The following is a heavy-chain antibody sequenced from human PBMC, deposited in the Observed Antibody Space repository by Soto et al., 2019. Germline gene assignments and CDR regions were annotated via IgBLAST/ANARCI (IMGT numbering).Heavy chain of an antibody. J-gene: IGHJ5*02. D-gene: IGHD3-10*01. CDR3: AKDAVAYNGEWDWFDL. V-gene: IGHV3-23*01. Sequence: EVQLLESGGGLVQPGGSLRLSCAASGFTFKNFAVSWVRQAPGKGMEWASAIGGSGSSANYADSVKGRFTVSRDDSKSTLYLQMSGLRVDDTALYYCAKDAVAYNGEWDWFDLWGQGTLVTVSS. CDR2: IGGSGSSA. CDR1: GFTFKNFA.